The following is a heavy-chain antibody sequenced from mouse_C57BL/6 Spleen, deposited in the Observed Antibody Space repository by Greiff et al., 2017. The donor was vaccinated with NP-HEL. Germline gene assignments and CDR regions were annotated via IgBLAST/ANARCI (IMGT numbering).Heavy chain of an antibody. CDR1: GYAFSSSW. D-gene: IGHD1-1*01. CDR3: ASPYGSSYYYAMDY. J-gene: IGHJ4*01. Sequence: VQLQQSGPELVKPGASVKISCKASGYAFSSSWMNWVKQRPGKGLEWIGRIYPGDGDTNYNGKFKGTATLTADKSSSTAYMQLSSLTSEDSAVYFCASPYGSSYYYAMDYWGQGTSVTVSS. V-gene: IGHV1-82*01. CDR2: IYPGDGDT.